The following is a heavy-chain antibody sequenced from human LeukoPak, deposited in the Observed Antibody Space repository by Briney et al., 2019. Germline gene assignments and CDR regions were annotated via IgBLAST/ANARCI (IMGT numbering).Heavy chain of an antibody. V-gene: IGHV3-23*01. CDR1: GITLSNYG. J-gene: IGHJ4*02. CDR2: ISDSGGRT. CDR3: AKRGIVIRVILVGFHKEAYYFDS. D-gene: IGHD3-16*01. Sequence: GGSLRLSCAVSGITLSNYGMSWVRQAPGKGLEWVAGISDSGGRTNYADSVKGRFTISRDNPKNTLYLQMNSLRAEDTAVYFCAKRGIVIRVILVGFHKEAYYFDSWGQGALVTVSS.